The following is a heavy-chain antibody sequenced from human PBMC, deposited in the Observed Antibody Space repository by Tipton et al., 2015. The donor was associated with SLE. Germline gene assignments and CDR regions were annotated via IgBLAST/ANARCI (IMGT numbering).Heavy chain of an antibody. Sequence: GSLRLSCAASGFTFSDYGMGWVRQATGKGLEWVSAISGSGERTYYADSVKGRFTIYRDKPKNTLYLQMNSLRAEDTAVYYCARDGSSGWYNYFDFWGQGTLVTVSS. CDR1: GFTFSDYG. D-gene: IGHD6-19*01. J-gene: IGHJ4*02. V-gene: IGHV3-23*01. CDR2: ISGSGERT. CDR3: ARDGSSGWYNYFDF.